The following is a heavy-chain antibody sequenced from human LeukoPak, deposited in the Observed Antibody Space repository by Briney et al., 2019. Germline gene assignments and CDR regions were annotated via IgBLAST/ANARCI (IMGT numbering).Heavy chain of an antibody. J-gene: IGHJ4*02. CDR3: ARAEGGEYYYDSSGYYGY. V-gene: IGHV3-74*01. CDR2: INSDGSST. D-gene: IGHD3-22*01. CDR1: GFTFSSYW. Sequence: QPGGSLRLSCAASGFTFSSYWMHWVRQAPGKGLVWVSRINSDGSSTSYADSVKGRFTISRDNAKNTLYLQMNSLRAEDTAVYYCARAEGGEYYYDSSGYYGYWGQGTLVTVSS.